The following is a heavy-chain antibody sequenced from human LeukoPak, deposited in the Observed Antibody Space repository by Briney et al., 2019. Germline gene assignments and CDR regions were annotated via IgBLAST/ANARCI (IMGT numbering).Heavy chain of an antibody. CDR3: ARDGAYSGSYRGLFDY. D-gene: IGHD1-26*01. V-gene: IGHV3-21*01. J-gene: IGHJ4*02. CDR1: GFTFSSYS. CDR2: ISSSGYI. Sequence: SGGSLRLSCAASGFTFSSYSMNWVRQAPGKGLEWVSSISSSGYIYYADSVKGRFTISRDNAKNSLYLQMNSLRAEDTAVYYCARDGAYSGSYRGLFDYWGQGTLVTVSS.